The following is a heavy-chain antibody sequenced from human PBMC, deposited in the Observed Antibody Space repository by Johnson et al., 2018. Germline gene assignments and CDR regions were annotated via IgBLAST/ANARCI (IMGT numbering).Heavy chain of an antibody. D-gene: IGHD2-21*02. CDR1: GFTFSSYG. CDR2: IWYDGSNK. CDR3: AKDGDIRGMDV. V-gene: IGHV3-33*06. J-gene: IGHJ6*02. Sequence: QVQLVQSGGGVVQPGRSLRLSCAASGFTFSSYGMHWVRQAPGKGLEWVAVIWYDGSNKYYADSGKGRFTISRDNSKNTLYRQMNSLRAEDTALYYCAKDGDIRGMDVWGQGTTVTVSS.